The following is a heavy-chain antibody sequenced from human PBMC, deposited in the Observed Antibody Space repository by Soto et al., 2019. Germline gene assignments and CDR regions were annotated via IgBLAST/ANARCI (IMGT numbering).Heavy chain of an antibody. V-gene: IGHV1-2*02. D-gene: IGHD3-10*01. CDR3: ARDGSITTVRGVIPFDY. J-gene: IGHJ4*02. Sequence: ASVKVSCKASGYTFTGYYMHWVRQAPGQGLEWMGWINPNSGGTNYAQKFQGRVTMTRDTSISTAYMELSRLRSDDTAVYYCARDGSITTVRGVIPFDYWGQGTLVTVSS. CDR2: INPNSGGT. CDR1: GYTFTGYY.